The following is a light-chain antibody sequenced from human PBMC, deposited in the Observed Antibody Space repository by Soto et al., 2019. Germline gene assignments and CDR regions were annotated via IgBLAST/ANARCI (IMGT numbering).Light chain of an antibody. CDR3: QQYNNWPPLT. J-gene: IGKJ4*01. V-gene: IGKV1-9*01. CDR2: AAS. CDR1: QVISTS. Sequence: DIQLTQSPSFLSPSIGESVTITCRASQVISTSLAWYQVKPGKAPKLLIYAASTLESGVPSRFSATVSGTEFSLTITSLQPEDFATYYCQQYNNWPPLTFGGGTKVDIK.